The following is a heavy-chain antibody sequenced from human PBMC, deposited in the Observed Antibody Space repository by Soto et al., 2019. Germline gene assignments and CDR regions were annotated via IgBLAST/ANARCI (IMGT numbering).Heavy chain of an antibody. CDR2: INPNSGGT. Sequence: ASVKVSCKASGYTFTGYYMHWVRQAPGQGLEWMGWINPNSGGTNYAQKFQGWVTMTRDTSISTAYMELSRLRSDDTAVYYCARGGVGTMEYYYGMDVWGQGTTVTVSS. V-gene: IGHV1-2*04. J-gene: IGHJ6*02. CDR1: GYTFTGYY. D-gene: IGHD1-1*01. CDR3: ARGGVGTMEYYYGMDV.